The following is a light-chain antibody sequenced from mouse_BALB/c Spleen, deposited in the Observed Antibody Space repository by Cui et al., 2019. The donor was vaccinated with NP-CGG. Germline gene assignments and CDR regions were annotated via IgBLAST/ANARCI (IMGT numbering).Light chain of an antibody. CDR1: TGAVTTSNY. V-gene: IGLV1*01. J-gene: IGLJ1*01. Sequence: QAVLTSDSALTTSPGETVTLTCRSSTGAVTTSNYANWVQEKPDHLFTGLIGGTNNRAPGVPARFSGSLIGDKAALTITRAQTDDEAIYFCALWYSNHWVFGGGTKLTVL. CDR2: GTN. CDR3: ALWYSNHWV.